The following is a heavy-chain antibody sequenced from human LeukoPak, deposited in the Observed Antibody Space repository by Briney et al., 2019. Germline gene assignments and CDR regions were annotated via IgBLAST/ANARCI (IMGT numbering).Heavy chain of an antibody. CDR2: IYYSGST. CDR1: GGSISSYY. Sequence: SETLSLTCTVSGGSISSYYWSWIRQPPGKGLEWIGYIYYSGSTNYNPSLKGRVTISVDTSKNQFSLKLSSVTAADTAVYYCARGRGHKQQLPDWGQGTLVTVSS. D-gene: IGHD6-13*01. J-gene: IGHJ4*02. V-gene: IGHV4-59*08. CDR3: ARGRGHKQQLPD.